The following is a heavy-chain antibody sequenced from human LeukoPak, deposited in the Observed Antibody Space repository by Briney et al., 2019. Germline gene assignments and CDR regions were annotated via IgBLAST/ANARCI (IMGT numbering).Heavy chain of an antibody. CDR1: GFTVSSNY. CDR3: AKKNPSTD. D-gene: IGHD2/OR15-2a*01. CDR2: ITGSGDST. J-gene: IGHJ4*02. Sequence: GGSLRLSCAASGFTVSSNYMSWVRQAPGKGLEWVSSITGSGDSTYYADSVKGRFTISRDNSKNTLYLQMNSLRADDTAVYYCAKKNPSTDWGQGTLVTVSS. V-gene: IGHV3-23*01.